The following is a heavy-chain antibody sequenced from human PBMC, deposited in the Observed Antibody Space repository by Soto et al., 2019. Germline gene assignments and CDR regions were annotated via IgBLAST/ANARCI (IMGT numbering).Heavy chain of an antibody. CDR3: VRVGVNRNYDFAF. CDR2: INPNSDVT. D-gene: IGHD3-16*01. J-gene: IGHJ4*02. Sequence: QVQLVQSGAEVKKPGASVKVSCKASGYTFNSYYIHWVRQAPGQGLEWMGWINPNSDVTGYAQSFQGRVTMTRDMSRTTANRDLTRLRSDDTAVYYWVRVGVNRNYDFAFWGQGTLITVSS. V-gene: IGHV1-2*02. CDR1: GYTFNSYY.